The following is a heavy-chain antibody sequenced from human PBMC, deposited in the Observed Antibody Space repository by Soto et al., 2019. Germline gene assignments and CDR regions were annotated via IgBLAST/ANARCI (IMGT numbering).Heavy chain of an antibody. CDR2: IYYSGST. V-gene: IGHV4-31*03. J-gene: IGHJ4*02. Sequence: SETLSLTCTVSGGSISSGGYYWSWIRQHPGKGLEWIGYIYYSGSTYYNPSLKSRVTISVDTSKNQFSLKLSSVTAADTAVYYCAREADSSGYYSEFDYWGQGTLLTVFS. D-gene: IGHD3-22*01. CDR1: GGSISSGGYY. CDR3: AREADSSGYYSEFDY.